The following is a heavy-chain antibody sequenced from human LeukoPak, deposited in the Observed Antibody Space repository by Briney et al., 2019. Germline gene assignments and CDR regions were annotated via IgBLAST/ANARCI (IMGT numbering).Heavy chain of an antibody. CDR2: ISSSSSYI. J-gene: IGHJ4*02. V-gene: IGHV3-21*04. D-gene: IGHD5-12*01. CDR1: GFTFSSYS. CDR3: ARGGGYDSFDY. Sequence: GGSLRLSCAASGFTFSSYSMNWVRQAPGKGLEWVSSISSSSSYIYYADSVKGRFTISRDNAKNSLYLQMDSLRADDTAVYYCARGGGYDSFDYWGQGTQVTVSS.